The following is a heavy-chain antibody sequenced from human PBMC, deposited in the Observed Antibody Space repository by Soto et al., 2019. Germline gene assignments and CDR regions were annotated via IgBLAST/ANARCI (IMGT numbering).Heavy chain of an antibody. CDR1: GFTFSSYW. CDR2: IKQDGSEK. CDR3: ARGTGAAVAADY. D-gene: IGHD6-19*01. J-gene: IGHJ4*02. V-gene: IGHV3-7*01. Sequence: PGGSLILSCAASGFTFSSYWRSWVRQAPGKGLEWVANIKQDGSEKFYVDSVKGRFTISRDNAKNSLYLQMNSLRAEDTAVYYCARGTGAAVAADYWGQGTLVTVSS.